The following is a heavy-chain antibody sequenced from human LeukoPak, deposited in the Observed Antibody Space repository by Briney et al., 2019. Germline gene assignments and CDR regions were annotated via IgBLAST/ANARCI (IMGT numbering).Heavy chain of an antibody. Sequence: SLSPSSTSSGVTFTIYTISSVRQAPEQRLEWIGRIIPILGIPNYTQKFQGRVTITADKSTSTAYMELSSLRSEDTAVYYCAREGVVPAADGGWFDPWGQGTLVTVSS. CDR1: GVTFTIYT. CDR3: AREGVVPAADGGWFDP. D-gene: IGHD2-2*01. CDR2: IIPILGIP. V-gene: IGHV1-69*04. J-gene: IGHJ5*02.